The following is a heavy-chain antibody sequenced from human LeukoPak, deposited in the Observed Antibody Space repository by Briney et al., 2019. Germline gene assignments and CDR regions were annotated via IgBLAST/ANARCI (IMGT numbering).Heavy chain of an antibody. J-gene: IGHJ4*02. CDR1: GGSFSGYY. CDR3: ARDRASSSWFDY. V-gene: IGHV4-34*01. CDR2: INHSGST. D-gene: IGHD6-13*01. Sequence: PSETLSLTCAVYGGSFSGYYWSWIRQPPGKGLEWIGEINHSGSTNYNPSLKSRVTISVDTSKNQFSLKLSSVTAADTAVYYCARDRASSSWFDYWGQGTLVTVSS.